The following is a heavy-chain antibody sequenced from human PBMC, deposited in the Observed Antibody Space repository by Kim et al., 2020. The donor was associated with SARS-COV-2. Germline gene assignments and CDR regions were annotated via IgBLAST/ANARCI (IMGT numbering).Heavy chain of an antibody. CDR1: GGSISSSSYY. D-gene: IGHD3-3*01. Sequence: SETLSLTCTVSGGSISSSSYYWGWIRQPPGKGLEWIGSIYYSGSTYYNPSLKSRVTISVDTSKNQFSLKLISVTAADTAVYYCARHQPVTIFGVVTSSYYFDYWGQGTLVTVSS. J-gene: IGHJ4*02. CDR2: IYYSGST. V-gene: IGHV4-39*01. CDR3: ARHQPVTIFGVVTSSYYFDY.